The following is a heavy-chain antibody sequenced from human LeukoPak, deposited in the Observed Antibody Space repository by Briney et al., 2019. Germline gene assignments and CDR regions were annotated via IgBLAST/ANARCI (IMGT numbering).Heavy chain of an antibody. D-gene: IGHD3-3*01. CDR1: GGSFSGYY. CDR3: TTGSVRNYDFWSGYYTRLDY. V-gene: IGHV4-34*01. CDR2: INHSGST. J-gene: IGHJ4*02. Sequence: SETLSLTCAVYGGSFSGYYWSWIRQPPGKGLEWIGEINHSGSTNYNPSLKSRVTISVDTSKNQFSLKLSSVTAADTAVYYCTTGSVRNYDFWSGYYTRLDYWGQGTLVTVSS.